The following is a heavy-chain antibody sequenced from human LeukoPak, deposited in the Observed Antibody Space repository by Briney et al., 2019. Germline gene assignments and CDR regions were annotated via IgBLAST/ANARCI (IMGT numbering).Heavy chain of an antibody. V-gene: IGHV4-59*12. CDR1: GGSISNYY. J-gene: IGHJ4*02. CDR2: VSHSGST. CDR3: ARVNINHRHSCDH. Sequence: SETVSVTCTVSGGSISNYYWNWVRQPPGQGLEWIGWVSHSGSTNYNPSLHSRVTISVDKSRNHFSLSLSSVTAADTAVYYCARVNINHRHSCDHWGQRTLVTVSS. D-gene: IGHD1-14*01.